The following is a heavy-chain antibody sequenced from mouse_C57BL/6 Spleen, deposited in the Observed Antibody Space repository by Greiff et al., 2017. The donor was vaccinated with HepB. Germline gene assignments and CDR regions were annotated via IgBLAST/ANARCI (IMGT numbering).Heavy chain of an antibody. D-gene: IGHD2-1*01. CDR2: IDPETGGT. Sequence: QVQLQQSGAELVRPGASVTLSCKASGYTFTDYEMHWVKQTPVHGLEWIGAIDPETGGTAYNQKFKGKAILTADKSSSTAYMELRSLTSEDSAVYYCTRRMVTTLYYYAMDYWGQGTSVTVSS. CDR1: GYTFTDYE. CDR3: TRRMVTTLYYYAMDY. V-gene: IGHV1-15*01. J-gene: IGHJ4*01.